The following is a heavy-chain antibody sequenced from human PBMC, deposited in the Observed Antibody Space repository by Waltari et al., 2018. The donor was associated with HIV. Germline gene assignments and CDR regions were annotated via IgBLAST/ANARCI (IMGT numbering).Heavy chain of an antibody. CDR3: AATGSLSAFDI. CDR1: GYPFTGYY. CDR2: INPSGGST. V-gene: IGHV1-46*01. J-gene: IGHJ3*02. D-gene: IGHD1-26*01. Sequence: QVQLLQPVAAVQSPGPSVTVSGPASGYPFTGYYMHWLRQAPGQGLEWMGIINPSGGSTSYAQKFQGRVTMTRDTSTSTVYMELSSLRSEDTAMYYCAATGSLSAFDIWGQGTMVTVSS.